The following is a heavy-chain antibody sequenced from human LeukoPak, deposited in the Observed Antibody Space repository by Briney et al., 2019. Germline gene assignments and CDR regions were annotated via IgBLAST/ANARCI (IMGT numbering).Heavy chain of an antibody. CDR1: GGTFSSYT. D-gene: IGHD3-22*01. CDR3: ARRYDSSGYYSPGAFDY. V-gene: IGHV1-69*02. Sequence: GSSVKVSCKASGGTFSSYTISWVRQAPGQGLEWMGRIIPILGIANYAQKFQGRVTITADKSTSTAYMELSSLRSEDTAVYYCARRYDSSGYYSPGAFDYWGQGTLVTVSS. CDR2: IIPILGIA. J-gene: IGHJ4*02.